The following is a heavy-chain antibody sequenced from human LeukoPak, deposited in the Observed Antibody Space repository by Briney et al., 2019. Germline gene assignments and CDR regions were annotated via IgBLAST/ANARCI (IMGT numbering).Heavy chain of an antibody. CDR3: ARSGSYSGFDY. J-gene: IGHJ4*02. V-gene: IGHV1-69*05. Sequence: ASVKVSCKASGGTFISYAISWVRQAPGQGLEWMGGITPIFGTANYAQKFQGRVTITTDESTSTAYMELSSLRSEDTAVYDCARSGSYSGFDYWGQGTLVTVSS. CDR2: ITPIFGTA. D-gene: IGHD1-26*01. CDR1: GGTFISYA.